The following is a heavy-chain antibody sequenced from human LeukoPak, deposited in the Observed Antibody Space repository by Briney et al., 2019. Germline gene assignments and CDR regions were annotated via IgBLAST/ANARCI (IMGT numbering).Heavy chain of an antibody. V-gene: IGHV3-7*01. CDR2: IKQDGSEK. J-gene: IGHJ4*02. CDR1: GFTFSSYW. CDR3: ARVQWEYCSGGSCYAFDY. D-gene: IGHD2-15*01. Sequence: PGGSLRLSCAASGFTFSSYWMSWVRQAPGKGLEWVANIKQDGSEKYYVDSVKGRFTISRDNAKNSLYLQMNSLRAEDTAVYYCARVQWEYCSGGSCYAFDYWGQGTLVTVSS.